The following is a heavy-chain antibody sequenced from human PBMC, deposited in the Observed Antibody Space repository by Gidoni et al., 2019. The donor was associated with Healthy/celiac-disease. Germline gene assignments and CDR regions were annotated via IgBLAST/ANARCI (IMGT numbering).Heavy chain of an antibody. CDR3: ARGREPYYDILTGYYQYYFDY. Sequence: EVQLVESGGGLVQPGGSLRLSCAASGFTFSSYWMSWVRQAPGKGLEWVANIKQDGSEKYYVDSVKGRFTISRDNAKNSLYLQMNSLRAEDTAVYYCARGREPYYDILTGYYQYYFDYWGQGTLVTVSS. CDR1: GFTFSSYW. CDR2: IKQDGSEK. J-gene: IGHJ4*02. V-gene: IGHV3-7*01. D-gene: IGHD3-9*01.